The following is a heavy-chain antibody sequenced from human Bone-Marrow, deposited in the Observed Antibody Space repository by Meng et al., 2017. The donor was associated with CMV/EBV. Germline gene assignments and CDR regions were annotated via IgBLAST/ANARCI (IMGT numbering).Heavy chain of an antibody. CDR3: ARHRLYSFDY. CDR1: GFTFDDYG. J-gene: IGHJ4*02. V-gene: IGHV3-20*04. Sequence: GESLKISCAASGFTFDDYGMSWVRQAPGKGLEWVSGINWNGGSTGYADSVKGRFTFSRDNAKNSVYLQMNSLRVEDTAVYYCARHRLYSFDYWGLGTLVTVSS. D-gene: IGHD2-21*01. CDR2: INWNGGST.